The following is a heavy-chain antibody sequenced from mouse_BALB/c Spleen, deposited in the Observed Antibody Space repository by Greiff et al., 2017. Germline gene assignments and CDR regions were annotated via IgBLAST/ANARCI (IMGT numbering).Heavy chain of an antibody. CDR3: ARHGNIFAY. J-gene: IGHJ3*01. Sequence: VQLKESGPELVKPGASVKISCKASGYTFTDYYMNWVKQSHGKSLEWIGLVNPNNGGTSYNQKFKGKATLTVDKSSSTAYMELRSLTSEDSAVYYCARHGNIFAYWGQGTLVTVSA. CDR2: VNPNNGGT. D-gene: IGHD2-1*01. V-gene: IGHV1-26*01. CDR1: GYTFTDYY.